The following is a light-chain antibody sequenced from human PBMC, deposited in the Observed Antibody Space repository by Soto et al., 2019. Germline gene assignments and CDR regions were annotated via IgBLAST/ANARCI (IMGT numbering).Light chain of an antibody. CDR3: SSFTISRNTVI. CDR1: NSDVGDFNY. CDR2: EVT. Sequence: QSALTQPASVSGSPGQSITISCTRTNSDVGDFNYVSWYQQHPGKAPKLMIYEVTARPSGVSNRFSGSKSGNSASLTISGLQAEDEADYYCSSFTISRNTVIFGGGTKLTVL. V-gene: IGLV2-14*01. J-gene: IGLJ2*01.